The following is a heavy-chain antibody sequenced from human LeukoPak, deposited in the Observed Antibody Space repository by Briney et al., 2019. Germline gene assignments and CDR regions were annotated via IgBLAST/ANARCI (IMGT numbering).Heavy chain of an antibody. CDR2: INHSGST. J-gene: IGHJ4*02. Sequence: SETLSLTCAVYGGSFSGYYWSWIRQPPGKGLEWIGEINHSGSTNYNPSLKSRVTISVDTSKNQFSLKLSSVTAADAAVYYCARGAVAGTSFDYWGQGTLVTVSS. D-gene: IGHD6-19*01. V-gene: IGHV4-34*01. CDR3: ARGAVAGTSFDY. CDR1: GGSFSGYY.